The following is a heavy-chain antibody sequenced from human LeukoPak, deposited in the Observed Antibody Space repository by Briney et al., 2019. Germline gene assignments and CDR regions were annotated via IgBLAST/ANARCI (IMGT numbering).Heavy chain of an antibody. CDR3: AKDLYDILTGIFLGIDY. D-gene: IGHD3-9*01. J-gene: IGHJ4*02. CDR2: ISYDGSNK. V-gene: IGHV3-30*18. CDR1: GFTFSSYG. Sequence: PGGSLRLSCAASGFTFSSYGMHWVRQAPGKGLEWVAVISYDGSNKYYADSVKGRFTISRDNSKNTLYLQMNSLRAEDTAVYYCAKDLYDILTGIFLGIDYWGRGTLVSVS.